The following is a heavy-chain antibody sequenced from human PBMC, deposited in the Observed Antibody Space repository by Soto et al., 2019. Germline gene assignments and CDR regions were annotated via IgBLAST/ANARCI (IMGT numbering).Heavy chain of an antibody. CDR2: IYYSGST. CDR1: GGSISSGGYY. J-gene: IGHJ4*02. CDR3: ARVFIQLWLPDY. Sequence: QVQLQESGPGLVKPSQTLSLTCTVSGGSISSGGYYWSWIRQHPGKGLEWIGYIYYSGSTYYNPSLKCRVIMSGVPYKNPFRLKLSSVTAADAAVYYCARVFIQLWLPDYWGQGTLVTVSS. D-gene: IGHD5-18*01. V-gene: IGHV4-31*03.